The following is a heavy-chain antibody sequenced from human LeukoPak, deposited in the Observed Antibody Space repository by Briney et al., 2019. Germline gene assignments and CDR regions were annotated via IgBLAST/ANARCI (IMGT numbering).Heavy chain of an antibody. J-gene: IGHJ4*02. CDR1: GYTFTSNG. D-gene: IGHD3-22*01. V-gene: IGHV1-18*01. Sequence: GASVKVSCRASGYTFTSNGVSWVRQAPGQGLEWMGWISTYSGNTNYAQKFQGRVTITADKSTSTAYMELSSLRSEDTAVYYCARDPREYYYDSSGYYYFDYWGQGTLVTVSS. CDR3: ARDPREYYYDSSGYYYFDY. CDR2: ISTYSGNT.